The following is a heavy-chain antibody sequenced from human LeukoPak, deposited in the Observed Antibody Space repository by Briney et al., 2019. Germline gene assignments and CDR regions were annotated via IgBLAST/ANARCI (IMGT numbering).Heavy chain of an antibody. Sequence: GGSLRLSCAASGFTSSSYWMSWVRQAPGKGLEWVANIKQDGSEKYYVDSVKGRFTISSDNAKNSLYLQMNSLRAEDTAVYYCARVMGCSSTSCYTGLDYWGQGTLVTVSS. V-gene: IGHV3-7*01. CDR2: IKQDGSEK. CDR1: GFTSSSYW. D-gene: IGHD2-2*02. J-gene: IGHJ4*02. CDR3: ARVMGCSSTSCYTGLDY.